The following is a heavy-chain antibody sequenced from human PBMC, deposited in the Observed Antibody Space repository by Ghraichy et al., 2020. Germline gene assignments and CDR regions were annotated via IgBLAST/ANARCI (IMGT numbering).Heavy chain of an antibody. CDR3: ARSALTGTPRGGIDY. CDR2: ISYDGSDK. J-gene: IGHJ4*02. CDR1: GFTFNTYA. D-gene: IGHD1-20*01. V-gene: IGHV3-30-3*01. Sequence: GGSLRLSCVASGFTFNTYAMHWVRQSPGKGLEWVAVISYDGSDKYYTDSVKGRFTISRDNSKNMLYLQMYSLGAEDTAVYYCARSALTGTPRGGIDYWGQGTLVTVSS.